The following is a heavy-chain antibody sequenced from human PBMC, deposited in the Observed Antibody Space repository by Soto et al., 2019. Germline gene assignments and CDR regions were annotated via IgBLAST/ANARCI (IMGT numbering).Heavy chain of an antibody. D-gene: IGHD4-17*01. V-gene: IGHV4-61*05. CDR3: ARTYGDCFDY. J-gene: IGHJ4*02. CDR1: GDSISRSSHY. Sequence: SETLSLTCSVSGDSISRSSHYWGWIRQPPGKGLEWIGNIYYSGSTNYNPSLKSRVTISVDTSKNQFSLKLSSVTAADTAVYYCARTYGDCFDYWGQGTLVTVSS. CDR2: IYYSGST.